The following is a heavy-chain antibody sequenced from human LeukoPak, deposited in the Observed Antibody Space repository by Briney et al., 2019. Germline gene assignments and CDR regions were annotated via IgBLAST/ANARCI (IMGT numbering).Heavy chain of an antibody. CDR2: IYSGGST. Sequence: GGSLRLSCAASGFTVSSNYMSWVRQAPGKGLEWVSVIYSGGSTYYADSVKGRFTISRDNSKNTLYPQMNSLRAEDTAVYYCARDMRTYYDTHYGMDVWGQGTTVTVSS. CDR3: ARDMRTYYDTHYGMDV. J-gene: IGHJ6*02. CDR1: GFTVSSNY. D-gene: IGHD3-22*01. V-gene: IGHV3-66*01.